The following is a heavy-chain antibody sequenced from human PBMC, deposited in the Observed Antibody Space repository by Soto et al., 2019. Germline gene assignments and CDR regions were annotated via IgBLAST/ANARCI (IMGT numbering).Heavy chain of an antibody. J-gene: IGHJ4*02. Sequence: QVQLVESGGGVVQPGRSLRLSCAASGFTFSSYAMHWVRQAPGKGLEWVAVISYDGSNKYYADSVKGRFTISRDNSKNTLYLQINSLRAEDTAVYYCARGASPYYYDSSGYYSFDYWGQGTLVTVSS. CDR2: ISYDGSNK. CDR1: GFTFSSYA. V-gene: IGHV3-30-3*01. CDR3: ARGASPYYYDSSGYYSFDY. D-gene: IGHD3-22*01.